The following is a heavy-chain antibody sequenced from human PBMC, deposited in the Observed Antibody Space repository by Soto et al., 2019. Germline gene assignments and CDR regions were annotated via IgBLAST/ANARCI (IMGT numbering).Heavy chain of an antibody. D-gene: IGHD2-15*01. CDR1: GDSISITSYY. V-gene: IGHV4-39*01. CDR3: ASTKDETLYFDY. J-gene: IGHJ4*02. Sequence: QLQLQESGPGLVKPSETLSLTCTVSGDSISITSYYWGWVRQPPGKGLEWIGSIHYSGSTHYNPSLQSRVTISGDASKKQFSLKLRSATAADTAVYYCASTKDETLYFDYWGQGTLVTVSS. CDR2: IHYSGST.